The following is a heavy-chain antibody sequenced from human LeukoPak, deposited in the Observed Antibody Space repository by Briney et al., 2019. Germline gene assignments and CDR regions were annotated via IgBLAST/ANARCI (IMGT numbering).Heavy chain of an antibody. V-gene: IGHV1-24*01. CDR3: ARETGEMATLTFDY. Sequence: ASVKVSCKVSGYTLTELSMHWVRQAPGKGLEWMGGFDPEDGETIYAQKFQGRVTMTRDTSTSTVYMELSSLRSEDTAVYYCARETGEMATLTFDYWGQGTLVTVSS. J-gene: IGHJ4*02. CDR2: FDPEDGET. D-gene: IGHD5-24*01. CDR1: GYTLTELS.